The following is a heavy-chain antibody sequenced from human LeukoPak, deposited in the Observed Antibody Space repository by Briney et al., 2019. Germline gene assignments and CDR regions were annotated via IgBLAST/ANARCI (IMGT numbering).Heavy chain of an antibody. J-gene: IGHJ6*03. Sequence: GGSLRLSCAASGFTFSTYWMSWVRQAPGKGLVWVSRINSDGSSTSYADSVKGRFTISRDNAKNTLYLQMNSLRAEDTAVYYCARMRVNYYNMDVWGKGTTVTISS. CDR2: INSDGSST. CDR1: GFTFSTYW. D-gene: IGHD2-21*01. CDR3: ARMRVNYYNMDV. V-gene: IGHV3-74*01.